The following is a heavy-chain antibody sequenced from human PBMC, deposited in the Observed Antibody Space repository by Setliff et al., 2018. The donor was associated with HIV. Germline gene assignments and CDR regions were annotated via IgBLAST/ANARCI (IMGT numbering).Heavy chain of an antibody. CDR2: IYNRGST. CDR3: ARELLRSWDGSENSYKPYYFDY. CDR1: GYAISSGYY. Sequence: LSLTCAGSGYAISSGYYWGWIRRPPGKGLEWIGSIYNRGSTYYNPSLQSRVTISVDTSKNQFSLKLSSVTAADTAVYYCARELLRSWDGSENSYKPYYFDYWGQGTLVTVSS. D-gene: IGHD3-10*01. J-gene: IGHJ4*02. V-gene: IGHV4-38-2*02.